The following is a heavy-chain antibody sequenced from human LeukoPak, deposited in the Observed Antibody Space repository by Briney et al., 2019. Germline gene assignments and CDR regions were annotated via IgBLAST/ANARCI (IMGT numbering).Heavy chain of an antibody. V-gene: IGHV3-30*02. D-gene: IGHD3-10*01. CDR1: GFTFRSYG. Sequence: PGGSLRLSCAASGFTFRSYGMHWVRQAPGKGLEWVAFIRYDGSNKYYADSVKGRFTISRDNSKNALYLQMNSLRAEDTAVYYCAVGSGIKGMWDYGPSFDIWGQGTMVTVSS. J-gene: IGHJ3*02. CDR3: AVGSGIKGMWDYGPSFDI. CDR2: IRYDGSNK.